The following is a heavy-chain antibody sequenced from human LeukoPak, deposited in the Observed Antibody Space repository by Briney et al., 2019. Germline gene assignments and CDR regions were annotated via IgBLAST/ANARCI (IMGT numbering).Heavy chain of an antibody. Sequence: GGSLRLFCAGSGFSFSSYDMLCVRQARGKGLEWVSDIGSGGDTYYAGSVKGRFTISRESAENSFYLQMNSLSAGDTAVYFCARAVAGTDEIDSWGQGTLVTVSS. CDR3: ARAVAGTDEIDS. J-gene: IGHJ4*02. CDR2: IGSGGDT. CDR1: GFSFSSYD. D-gene: IGHD6-19*01. V-gene: IGHV3-13*01.